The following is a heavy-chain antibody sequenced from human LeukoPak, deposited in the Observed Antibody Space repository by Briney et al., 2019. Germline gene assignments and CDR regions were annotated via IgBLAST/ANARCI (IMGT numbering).Heavy chain of an antibody. CDR3: ARRATMLAGGYFDY. V-gene: IGHV4-59*08. J-gene: IGHJ4*02. Sequence: SETLSLTCSVSGGSIRSYYWSWIRQTPGKGLEWIGYIYDSGSTTYNPSLKSRVTISIDTSKNQFSLKLSSVTAADTAVYYCARRATMLAGGYFDYWGQGTLVSVSS. CDR1: GGSIRSYY. CDR2: IYDSGST. D-gene: IGHD5-12*01.